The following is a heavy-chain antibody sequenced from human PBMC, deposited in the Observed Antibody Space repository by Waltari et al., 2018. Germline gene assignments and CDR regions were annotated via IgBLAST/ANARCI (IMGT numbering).Heavy chain of an antibody. J-gene: IGHJ4*02. CDR3: AKENSGSYYYFDY. V-gene: IGHV3-30*02. CDR1: GFTFSSYG. Sequence: QVQLVESGGGVVQPGGSLRLSCAASGFTFSSYGMHWVRRAPGKGLEWVAFIRYDGNNKDYADSVKGRFTISRDNSKNTVFLQMSGLRPEDTAVYYCAKENSGSYYYFDYWGQGTLVTVSS. D-gene: IGHD1-26*01. CDR2: IRYDGNNK.